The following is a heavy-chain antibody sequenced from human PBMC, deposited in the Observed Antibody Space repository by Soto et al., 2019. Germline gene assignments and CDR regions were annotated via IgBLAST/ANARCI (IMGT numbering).Heavy chain of an antibody. Sequence: GGSLRLSCAASGFTFSSYGMHWVRQAPGKGLEWVAVIWYDGSNKYYADSVKGRYTISRDDSKNTVYLQMNSLGAEDTAVYYCTRDPLIAVAAYDAFDIWGQGTSVTVS. CDR2: IWYDGSNK. V-gene: IGHV3-33*01. D-gene: IGHD6-19*01. J-gene: IGHJ3*02. CDR3: TRDPLIAVAAYDAFDI. CDR1: GFTFSSYG.